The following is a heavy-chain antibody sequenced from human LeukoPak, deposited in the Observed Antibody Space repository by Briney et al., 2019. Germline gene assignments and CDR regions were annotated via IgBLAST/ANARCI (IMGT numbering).Heavy chain of an antibody. CDR3: ASYREDAFDI. D-gene: IGHD1-14*01. CDR1: GGSISSYY. V-gene: IGHV4-59*01. CDR2: IYYSGST. Sequence: PSETLSLTCTVSGGSISSYYWSWIRQPPGKELEWIGYIYYSGSTNYNPSLKSRVTISVDTSKNQFSLKLSSVTAADTAVYYCASYREDAFDIWGQGTMVTVSS. J-gene: IGHJ3*02.